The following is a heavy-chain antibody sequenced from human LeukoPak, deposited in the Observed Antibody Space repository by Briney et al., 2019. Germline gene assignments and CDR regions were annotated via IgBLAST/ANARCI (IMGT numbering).Heavy chain of an antibody. D-gene: IGHD6-19*01. J-gene: IGHJ4*02. V-gene: IGHV3-23*01. Sequence: PGGSLRLSCAASGFTFSSYAMSWVRQAPGKGLEWVSAISGSGGSTYYADSVKGRFTISRDNSKNTLYLQMNSLRAEDTAVYYCAKKERSIGWQWPYFDYWGQGTLVTVSS. CDR3: AKKERSIGWQWPYFDY. CDR1: GFTFSSYA. CDR2: ISGSGGST.